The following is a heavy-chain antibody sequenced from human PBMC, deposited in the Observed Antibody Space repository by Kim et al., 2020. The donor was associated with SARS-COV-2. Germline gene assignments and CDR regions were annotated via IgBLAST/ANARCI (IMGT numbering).Heavy chain of an antibody. D-gene: IGHD1-1*01. J-gene: IGHJ4*02. Sequence: ASVKVSCKTSGYTFTGYTLHWVRQAPGQGLEWMGRINPSSGGPDYAQQFQGRVTMTRDTSIRTAYMELSSLRSDDTAVYYCTRGRWNNAPTWGYWGQGTLVTVSS. V-gene: IGHV1-2*06. CDR1: GYTFTGYT. CDR2: INPSSGGP. CDR3: TRGRWNNAPTWGY.